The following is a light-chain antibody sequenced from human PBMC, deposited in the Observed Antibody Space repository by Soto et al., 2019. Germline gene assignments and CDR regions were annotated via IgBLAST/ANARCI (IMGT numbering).Light chain of an antibody. CDR1: QGISTF. CDR2: AAS. Sequence: DIQMTQSPSSLSTSVGDRVTITCRASQGISTFLNWYQQKPGKAPRLLIYAASRLQSGVPARFSGSGVETDFTLTITSLQPDDFATYYCQHYNSYSEAFGQGTKVDIK. J-gene: IGKJ1*01. CDR3: QHYNSYSEA. V-gene: IGKV1-16*01.